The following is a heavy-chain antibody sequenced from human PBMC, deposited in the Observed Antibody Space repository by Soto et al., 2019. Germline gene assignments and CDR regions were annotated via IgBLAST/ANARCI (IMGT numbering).Heavy chain of an antibody. D-gene: IGHD3-9*01. CDR2: ISSSSSYI. CDR3: ARDGGLVIGLDYYYYGMDV. V-gene: IGHV3-21*01. J-gene: IGHJ6*02. CDR1: GFTFSSYS. Sequence: GGSLRLSCAASGFTFSSYSMNWVRQAPGKGLEWVSSISSSSSYIYYADSVKGRFTISRDNAKNSLYLQMNSLRAEDTAVYYCARDGGLVIGLDYYYYGMDVWGQGTTVTVSS.